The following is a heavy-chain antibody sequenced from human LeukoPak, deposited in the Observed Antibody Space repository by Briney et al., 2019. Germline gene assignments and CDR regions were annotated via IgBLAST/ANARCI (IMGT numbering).Heavy chain of an antibody. V-gene: IGHV3-48*03. Sequence: PGGSLRLSCAASGFSFSHYEMNWVRQAPGKGLKWISYISSGGTTIYYADSVKGRFTISRDNAKNSLYLQMNSLRAEDTAVYYCARARVPDYWGQGTLVTVSS. CDR2: ISSGGTTI. J-gene: IGHJ4*02. CDR3: ARARVPDY. CDR1: GFSFSHYE.